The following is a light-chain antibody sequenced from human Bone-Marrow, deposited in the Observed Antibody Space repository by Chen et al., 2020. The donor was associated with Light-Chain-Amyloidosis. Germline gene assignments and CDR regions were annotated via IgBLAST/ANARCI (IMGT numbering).Light chain of an antibody. CDR2: EDD. CDR1: SGSIATNY. Sequence: NFMLTQPHSVSESPGKTVIISCTRSSGSIATNYVQWYQQRPGSSPTTVIYEDDQRPSGVPDRFSGSIYRSSTSASLTISGLETEDEADYYCQSYQGSSQGVFGGGTKLTVL. V-gene: IGLV6-57*01. J-gene: IGLJ3*02. CDR3: QSYQGSSQGV.